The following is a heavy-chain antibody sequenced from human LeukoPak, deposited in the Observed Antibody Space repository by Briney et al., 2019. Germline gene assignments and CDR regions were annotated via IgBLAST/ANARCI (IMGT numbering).Heavy chain of an antibody. J-gene: IGHJ4*02. Sequence: GGSLRLSCAVSGFTFSNYAMSWARQAPGKGLEWVSAIRGVGDSTYYAESVKGRFTFSRDNSKNMMYLQMNSLRAEDTAIYYCAKVYGDWFFDYWGQGILVTVSS. CDR3: AKVYGDWFFDY. D-gene: IGHD2-21*02. V-gene: IGHV3-23*01. CDR1: GFTFSNYA. CDR2: IRGVGDST.